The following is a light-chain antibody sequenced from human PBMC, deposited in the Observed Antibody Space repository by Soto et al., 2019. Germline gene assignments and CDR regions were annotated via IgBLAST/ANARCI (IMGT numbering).Light chain of an antibody. V-gene: IGKV3-20*01. Sequence: EIVLTQSPATLSLSPGERATLSCRASQSVSSYLAWYQQKPGQAPRLLIYGASSRATGIPDRFSGSGSGTDFTLTISRLEPEDFAVYYCQQYGSSRVFGQGTKVDIK. CDR2: GAS. J-gene: IGKJ1*01. CDR3: QQYGSSRV. CDR1: QSVSSY.